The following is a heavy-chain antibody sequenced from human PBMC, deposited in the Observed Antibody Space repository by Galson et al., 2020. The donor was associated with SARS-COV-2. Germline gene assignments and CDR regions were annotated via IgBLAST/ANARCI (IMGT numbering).Heavy chain of an antibody. CDR2: ISSSSSYI. J-gene: IGHJ4*02. CDR3: ARDDRRTIFGVVIIRYGYFDY. V-gene: IGHV3-21*01. CDR1: GFTFSSYS. D-gene: IGHD3-3*01. Sequence: GGSLRLSCAASGFTFSSYSMNWVRQAPGKGLEWVSSISSSSSYIYYADSVKGRFTISRDNAKNSLYLQMNSLRAEDTAVYYCARDDRRTIFGVVIIRYGYFDYWGQGTLVTVSS.